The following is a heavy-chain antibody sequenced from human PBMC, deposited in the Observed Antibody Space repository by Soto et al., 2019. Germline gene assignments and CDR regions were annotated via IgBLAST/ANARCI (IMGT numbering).Heavy chain of an antibody. D-gene: IGHD3-3*01. CDR1: GFTFDDYA. Sequence: ALRLSCAASGFTFDDYAMHWVRQAPGKGLEWVSGISWNSGSIGYADSVKGRFTISRDNAKNSQYLQMNSLRAEDTALYYCAKSNDFWSGYYRGSLSYYYGMDVWGQGTTVTVSS. J-gene: IGHJ6*02. V-gene: IGHV3-9*01. CDR3: AKSNDFWSGYYRGSLSYYYGMDV. CDR2: ISWNSGSI.